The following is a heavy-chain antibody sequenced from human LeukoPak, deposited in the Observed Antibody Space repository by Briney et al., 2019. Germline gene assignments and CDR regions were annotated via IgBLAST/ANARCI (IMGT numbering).Heavy chain of an antibody. V-gene: IGHV3-33*06. Sequence: QPGRSLRLSCAASGFTFSSYGMHWVRQAPGKGLEWVAVIWYDGSNKYYADSVKGRFTISRDNSKNTLYLQMNSLSAEDTALYYCAKGLSRQVVNYWGQGTLVTVSS. CDR1: GFTFSSYG. J-gene: IGHJ4*02. D-gene: IGHD4-23*01. CDR3: AKGLSRQVVNY. CDR2: IWYDGSNK.